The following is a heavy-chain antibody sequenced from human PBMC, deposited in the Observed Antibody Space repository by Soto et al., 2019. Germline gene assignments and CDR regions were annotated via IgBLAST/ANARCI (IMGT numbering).Heavy chain of an antibody. D-gene: IGHD3-16*01. CDR3: ARRRGITLNGFDI. J-gene: IGHJ3*02. V-gene: IGHV3-64*01. Sequence: GESLKISCAASGFTFSSYAMHWVRQAPGEGLEYVSAITSNGGSTYYANSVKGRFTISRDNSKNTLYLQMGSLRAEDMAVYYCARRRGITLNGFDIWGQGTMVTVSS. CDR1: GFTFSSYA. CDR2: ITSNGGST.